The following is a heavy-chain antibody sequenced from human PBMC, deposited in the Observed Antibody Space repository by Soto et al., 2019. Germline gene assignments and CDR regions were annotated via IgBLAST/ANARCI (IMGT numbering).Heavy chain of an antibody. CDR3: AGGNFDP. J-gene: IGHJ5*02. CDR1: GFTFSSSW. CDR2: IWQDGSEK. V-gene: IGHV3-7*01. Sequence: EVQLVESGGGLVQPGGSLRLSCAASGFTFSSSWMSWIRQAPGKGLEWVANIWQDGSEKYYVGSVKGRFTISRDNAKNSLYLQMNSLRAEDTAVYYCAGGNFDPWGQGTLVTVSS.